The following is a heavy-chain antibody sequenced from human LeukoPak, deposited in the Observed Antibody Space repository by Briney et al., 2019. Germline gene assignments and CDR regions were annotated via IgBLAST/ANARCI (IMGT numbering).Heavy chain of an antibody. J-gene: IGHJ4*02. Sequence: PGGSLRLSCAASGFTFSSYGMHWVRQAPGKGLEWVAVISYVGSNKYYAESVKGRFTISRDNSKNTLYLQMNSLRAEDTAVYYCAKDAIGSSTGGDDYWGQGTLVTVSS. D-gene: IGHD3-16*01. CDR3: AKDAIGSSTGGDDY. CDR2: ISYVGSNK. CDR1: GFTFSSYG. V-gene: IGHV3-30*18.